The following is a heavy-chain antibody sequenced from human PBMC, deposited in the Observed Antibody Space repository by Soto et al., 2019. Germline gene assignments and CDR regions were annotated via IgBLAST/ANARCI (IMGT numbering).Heavy chain of an antibody. J-gene: IGHJ4*02. V-gene: IGHV4-59*08. CDR1: GGSISSSY. CDR3: ARWPPAGALDY. CDR2: IYYSGTT. Sequence: SETLSLTCTVSGGSISSSYWNWIRQPPGKGLEWIGYIYYSGTTNYNPSLKSRVTISVDTSKNQFSLKLNSVTAADTAVYFCARWPPAGALDYWGQGTLVTVSS. D-gene: IGHD2-2*01.